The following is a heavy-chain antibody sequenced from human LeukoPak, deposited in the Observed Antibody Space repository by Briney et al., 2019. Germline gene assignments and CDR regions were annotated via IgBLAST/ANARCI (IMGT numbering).Heavy chain of an antibody. CDR2: IISSGGVT. Sequence: GGSLRLSCAASGFAFSSYAMSWVRQAPGKGLEWVSSIISSGGVTYYADSVKGRFTISRDNSKKTVYLQMDSLRAEDSAVYYCAKNGGYSYGLYYFDYWGQGTLVTVSS. V-gene: IGHV3-23*01. CDR3: AKNGGYSYGLYYFDY. J-gene: IGHJ4*02. CDR1: GFAFSSYA. D-gene: IGHD5-18*01.